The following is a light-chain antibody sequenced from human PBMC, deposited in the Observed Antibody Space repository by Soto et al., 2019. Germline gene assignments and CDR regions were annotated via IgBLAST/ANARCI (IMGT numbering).Light chain of an antibody. V-gene: IGLV1-40*01. CDR1: SSNIGAGYD. CDR3: QSYDSSLRVV. CDR2: GNS. J-gene: IGLJ2*01. Sequence: QSVLTQPTSVSGAPGQRVTISCTGSSSNIGAGYDVHSYQQLPGTAPKLLIYGNSNRPSGVPDRFSGSKSGTSASLAITGLQAEDEADYYCQSYDSSLRVVFGGGTKLTVL.